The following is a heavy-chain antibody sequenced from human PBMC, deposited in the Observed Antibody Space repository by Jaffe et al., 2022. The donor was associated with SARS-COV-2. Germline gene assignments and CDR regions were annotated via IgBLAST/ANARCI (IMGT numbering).Heavy chain of an antibody. D-gene: IGHD3-22*01. CDR3: ARDLTTTIIVTHLSFDP. J-gene: IGHJ5*02. V-gene: IGHV4-38-2*02. CDR2: IYHSGST. CDR1: GYSISSGYY. Sequence: QVQLQESGPGLVKPSETLSLTCTVSGYSISSGYYWGWIRQPPGKGLEWIGSIYHSGSTYYNPSLKSRVTISVDTSKNQFSLKLSSVTAADTAVYYCARDLTTTIIVTHLSFDPWGQGTLVTVSS.